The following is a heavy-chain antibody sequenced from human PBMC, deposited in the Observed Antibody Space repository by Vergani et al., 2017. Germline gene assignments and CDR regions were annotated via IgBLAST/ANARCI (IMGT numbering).Heavy chain of an antibody. V-gene: IGHV5-51*01. CDR3: ARPRTVTTPYDDRLDV. J-gene: IGHJ6*02. Sequence: EVALVQSGAELKKPVESLKISCKASGYTFSRYWLGCVRQVPGKGLEWMGIIYSGDSDTRYSPSFQGQVTISADKSINTAYLQWRTLKASDTAIYFCARPRTVTTPYDDRLDVWGQGTTVTVSS. CDR2: IYSGDSDT. CDR1: GYTFSRYW. D-gene: IGHD4-17*01.